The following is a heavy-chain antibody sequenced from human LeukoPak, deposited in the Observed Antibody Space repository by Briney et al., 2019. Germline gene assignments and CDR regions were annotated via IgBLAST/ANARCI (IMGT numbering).Heavy chain of an antibody. CDR3: AKDEGYCSGGSCYLGAFDI. D-gene: IGHD2-15*01. CDR2: ISNSGGTT. V-gene: IGHV3-23*01. Sequence: PGGSLRLSCAASGFTFSSYAMSWVRQAPGKGLEWVSTISNSGGTTYYADSVKGRFTISRDDSENTLYLQMNSLRAEDTAVYYCAKDEGYCSGGSCYLGAFDIWGQGTMVTVSS. J-gene: IGHJ3*02. CDR1: GFTFSSYA.